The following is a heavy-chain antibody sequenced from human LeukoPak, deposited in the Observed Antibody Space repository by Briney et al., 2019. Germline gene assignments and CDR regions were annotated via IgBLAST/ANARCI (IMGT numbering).Heavy chain of an antibody. CDR3: ARVMGDGYYDSSGYYYT. J-gene: IGHJ5*02. D-gene: IGHD3-22*01. V-gene: IGHV3-7*01. CDR1: GFTFSSYW. CDR2: IKQDGSEK. Sequence: GGSLRLSCAASGFTFSSYWMSWVRQAPGKGLEWVANIKQDGSEKYYVDSVKGRFTISRDNAKNSLYLQMNSLRAEDTAVYYCARVMGDGYYDSSGYYYTWGQGTLVTVSS.